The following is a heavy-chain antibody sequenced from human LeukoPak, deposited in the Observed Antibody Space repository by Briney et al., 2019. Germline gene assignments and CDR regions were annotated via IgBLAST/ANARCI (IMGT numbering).Heavy chain of an antibody. Sequence: GGSLRLSCAASGFTFSSYAMHWVRQAPGKGLEWVAVISYDGSNKYYADSVKGRFTISRDNSKNTLYLQMNSLRAEDTAVYYCARVRITLPDYWGLGTLGNVSS. V-gene: IGHV3-30*04. CDR3: ARVRITLPDY. J-gene: IGHJ4*01. D-gene: IGHD3-16*01. CDR2: ISYDGSNK. CDR1: GFTFSSYA.